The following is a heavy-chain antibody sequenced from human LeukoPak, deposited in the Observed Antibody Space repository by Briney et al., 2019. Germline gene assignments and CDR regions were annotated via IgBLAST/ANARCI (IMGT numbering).Heavy chain of an antibody. J-gene: IGHJ4*02. V-gene: IGHV3-48*01. D-gene: IGHD3-10*01. Sequence: ESGGSLRLSCAASGFTFSSYSMNWVRQAPGKGLEWVSYISSSSSTIYYADSVKGRFTISRDNAKNSLYLQMNSLRADDTAVYYCARASDLSYTVFYGSGRYYTYYFDYWGQGTLVTVSS. CDR1: GFTFSSYS. CDR2: ISSSSSTI. CDR3: ARASDLSYTVFYGSGRYYTYYFDY.